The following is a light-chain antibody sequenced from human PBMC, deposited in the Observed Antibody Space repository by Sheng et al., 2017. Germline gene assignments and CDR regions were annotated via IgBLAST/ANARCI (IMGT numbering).Light chain of an antibody. V-gene: IGKV3-15*01. J-gene: IGKJ2*03. CDR3: HQYGSSPPYS. Sequence: EIVMTQSPATLSVSPGERATLSCRASQSVSSDLAWYQQKPGQAPRLLIYGASTRATGIPARFSGSGSGTEFTLTISRLEPEDFAVYYCHQYGSSPPYSLVQGTKLEIK. CDR2: GAS. CDR1: QSVSSD.